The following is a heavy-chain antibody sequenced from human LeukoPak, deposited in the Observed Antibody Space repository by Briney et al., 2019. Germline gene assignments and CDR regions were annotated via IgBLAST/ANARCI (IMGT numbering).Heavy chain of an antibody. Sequence: PGGSLRLACAAAGFTFGEYAMHWVRQAPGKGLEWVSLISGDGGSTYYADSVKGRFTISRDNSKNSLYLKMNSLRTEDTALYYCAKDRTRSFDYWGQGTLVTVSS. D-gene: IGHD1-7*01. CDR1: GFTFGEYA. CDR2: ISGDGGST. CDR3: AKDRTRSFDY. V-gene: IGHV3-43*02. J-gene: IGHJ4*02.